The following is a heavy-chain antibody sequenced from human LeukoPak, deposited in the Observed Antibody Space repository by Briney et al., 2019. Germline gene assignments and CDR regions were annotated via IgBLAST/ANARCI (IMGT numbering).Heavy chain of an antibody. Sequence: SETLSLTCTVSGGSISPYFWSWIRLPPGKGLEWIGYISYTGSTNYNPSLKSRVTISVDTSKNQFSLQLTSVTAADTAVYYCARDDYRGVTNFDPWGQGTLVTVSS. CDR3: ARDDYRGVTNFDP. CDR2: ISYTGST. D-gene: IGHD3-10*01. V-gene: IGHV4-59*01. CDR1: GGSISPYF. J-gene: IGHJ5*02.